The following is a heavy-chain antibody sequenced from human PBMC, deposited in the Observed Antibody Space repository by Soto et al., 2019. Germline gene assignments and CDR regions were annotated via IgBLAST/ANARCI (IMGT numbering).Heavy chain of an antibody. CDR3: VTGYHSDY. D-gene: IGHD5-18*01. J-gene: IGHJ4*02. V-gene: IGHV3-7*03. Sequence: LRLSCAASGISTSSYWMGWVRQAPGRGLEWVASIKKDGSEKYYIDSLKGRFTISRDNALNSLYLQMNSLRAEDTAVYFCVTGYHSDYWGQGTLVTVSS. CDR1: GISTSSYW. CDR2: IKKDGSEK.